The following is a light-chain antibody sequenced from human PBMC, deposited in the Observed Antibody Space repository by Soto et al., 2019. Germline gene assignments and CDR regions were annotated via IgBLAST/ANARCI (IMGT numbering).Light chain of an antibody. J-gene: IGKJ2*01. CDR3: QQYADLPYT. CDR2: GAS. CDR1: QTLTTRF. Sequence: EIVLTQSPGTLSLSPGERATLSCMASQTLTTRFLAWYQQKPGQAPRLLIYGASSRATGIPDRFCGSGSGTEYTLTISRLEPEDFAVYSCQQYADLPYTFGQGTTLEIK. V-gene: IGKV3-20*01.